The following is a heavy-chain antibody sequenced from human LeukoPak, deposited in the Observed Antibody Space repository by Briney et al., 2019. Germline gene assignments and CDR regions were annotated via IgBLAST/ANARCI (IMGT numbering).Heavy chain of an antibody. CDR2: IRSKANSYAT. CDR1: GVTFSGSA. Sequence: GGSLKLSCAASGVTFSGSAMHWVRQASGKGLEWVGRIRSKANSYATAYAASGQGRFTISRDDSKNTAYLQMNSLKTEESAVYYCTRQPGITIFGVVPRGHWFAPWGQGTLVTVSS. CDR3: TRQPGITIFGVVPRGHWFAP. J-gene: IGHJ5*02. V-gene: IGHV3-73*01. D-gene: IGHD3-3*01.